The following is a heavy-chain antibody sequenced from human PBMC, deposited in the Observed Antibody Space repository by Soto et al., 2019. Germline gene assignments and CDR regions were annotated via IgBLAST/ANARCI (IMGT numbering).Heavy chain of an antibody. V-gene: IGHV4-59*08. CDR2: IYYSAST. Sequence: PSETLSLTCTVSHGSISSDYLSCIRQPPGKGLEGIGYIYYSASTNYNPSLKSRVAISVDTSKNQFSRKLSSVTAADTVVYYCARRGWRRGDYYYYYYMDVWGRGTTVIVSS. J-gene: IGHJ6*03. CDR1: HGSISSDY. CDR3: ARRGWRRGDYYYYYYMDV. D-gene: IGHD3-3*01.